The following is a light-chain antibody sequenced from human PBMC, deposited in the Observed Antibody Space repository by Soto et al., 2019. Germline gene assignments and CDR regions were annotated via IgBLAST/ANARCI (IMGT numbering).Light chain of an antibody. CDR3: SSYAGSNNLGV. CDR2: EVS. V-gene: IGLV2-8*01. CDR1: SSDVGGYNY. Sequence: QCLLTQPPPASGSPGQSVTISCTGTSSDVGGYNYVSWYQQHPGKAPKLMIYEVSKRPSGVPDRFSGSKSGNTASLTVSGLQAEDEADYYCSSYAGSNNLGVFGTGTRVTVL. J-gene: IGLJ1*01.